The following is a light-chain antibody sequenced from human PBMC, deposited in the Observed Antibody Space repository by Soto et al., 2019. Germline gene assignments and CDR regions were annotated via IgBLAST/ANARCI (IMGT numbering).Light chain of an antibody. Sequence: EIVLTQSPGTLSLSPGERATLACRASQSVSATYLAWYQQKPGQAPRLLIYAASSRATGVPDRFSGSGSGTDFTLTISRLEPEDFAVYYCQHYVTSPLTFGGGTKVDTK. CDR3: QHYVTSPLT. J-gene: IGKJ4*01. CDR1: QSVSATY. CDR2: AAS. V-gene: IGKV3-20*01.